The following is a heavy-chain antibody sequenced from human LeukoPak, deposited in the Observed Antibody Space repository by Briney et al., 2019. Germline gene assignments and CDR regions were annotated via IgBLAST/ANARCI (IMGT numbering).Heavy chain of an antibody. V-gene: IGHV3-53*01. D-gene: IGHD7-27*01. J-gene: IGHJ2*01. Sequence: GGSLRLSCAASGFTISTNYLSWVRQAPGKGLVWVSALHSGGHTFYADSVRGRFIISRDISKNTLHLQMNDLGAEDTALYYCVRGLSGVSSWYFDLWGRGTLVSVSS. CDR1: GFTISTNY. CDR3: VRGLSGVSSWYFDL. CDR2: LHSGGHT.